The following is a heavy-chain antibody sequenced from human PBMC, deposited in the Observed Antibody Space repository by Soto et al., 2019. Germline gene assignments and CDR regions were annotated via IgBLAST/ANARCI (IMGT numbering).Heavy chain of an antibody. D-gene: IGHD3-22*01. V-gene: IGHV3-21*01. CDR1: GFTFSLYN. J-gene: IGHJ4*02. CDR3: ARRGTSGYIGN. CDR2: ISGSSGFI. Sequence: VQLVESGGGLVKPGGSLRLSCAASGFTFSLYNMNWVRQAPGTGLEWVSSISGSSGFIYYADSVKGRFTISRDNAKNSLYLQMNSLRAGDTAVYYCARRGTSGYIGNWGQGTLVTVSS.